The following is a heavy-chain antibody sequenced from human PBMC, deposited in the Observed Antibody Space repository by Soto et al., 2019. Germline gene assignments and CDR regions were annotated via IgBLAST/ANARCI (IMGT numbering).Heavy chain of an antibody. J-gene: IGHJ4*02. D-gene: IGHD3-22*01. CDR2: ISGSGGST. CDR1: GFTFSDYT. V-gene: IGHV3-23*01. CDR3: AKGGYYYDSRAYYY. Sequence: AGSLRLSCAASGFTFSDYTMSWVRQPPGKGLEWVSNISGSGGSTYYADYVKGRITISRDNSKKTLYQQVNRPRAADTAVYYCAKGGYYYDSRAYYYGGQGT.